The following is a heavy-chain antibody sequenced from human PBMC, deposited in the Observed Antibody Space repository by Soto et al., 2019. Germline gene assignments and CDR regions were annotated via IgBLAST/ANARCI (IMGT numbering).Heavy chain of an antibody. Sequence: SETLSLTCTVSGSSISSYYWSWIRQPPAKGLKWIGYIYYSGITNYNPSLKSRVTISVDTSKNQFSLKLSSVTAADTAVYYCARYKSNYYYGMDVWGQGTTVT. CDR2: IYYSGIT. J-gene: IGHJ6*02. CDR3: ARYKSNYYYGMDV. V-gene: IGHV4-59*01. CDR1: GSSISSYY. D-gene: IGHD1-20*01.